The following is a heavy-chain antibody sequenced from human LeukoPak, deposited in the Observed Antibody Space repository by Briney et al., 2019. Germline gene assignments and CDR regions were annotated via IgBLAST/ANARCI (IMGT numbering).Heavy chain of an antibody. D-gene: IGHD2/OR15-2a*01. J-gene: IGHJ4*02. V-gene: IGHV4-39*01. CDR2: MNYCGAT. CDR3: ASLSDY. CDR1: GGAISSDSYY. Sequence: PSETLSLTCTVSGGAISSDSYYWGWIRQPPGKGLEWIGSMNYCGATYHTPAIKSRVSLFVETTRTESSMRLSTVIAEDTAVYYRASLSDYWGQETLVTVSS.